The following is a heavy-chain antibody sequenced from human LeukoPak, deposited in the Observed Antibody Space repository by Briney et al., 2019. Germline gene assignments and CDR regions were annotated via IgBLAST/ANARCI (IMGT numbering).Heavy chain of an antibody. Sequence: SETLSLTRSVSGGSFSSYYWNWIRQPPGKGLEWIGYKTSSGSTDYNPSLKSRVTISVDTSKNQFSLKLSSVTAADTAVYYCARVTGFLEWLLAGSFDYWGQGTLVTVSS. D-gene: IGHD3-3*01. CDR3: ARVTGFLEWLLAGSFDY. CDR2: KTSSGST. V-gene: IGHV4-59*08. CDR1: GGSFSSYY. J-gene: IGHJ4*02.